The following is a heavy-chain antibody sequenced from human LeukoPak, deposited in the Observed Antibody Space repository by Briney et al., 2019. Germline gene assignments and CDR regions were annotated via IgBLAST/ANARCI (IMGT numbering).Heavy chain of an antibody. CDR1: GFTFSTSS. D-gene: IGHD1-26*01. CDR2: MSSDGSYI. J-gene: IGHJ3*02. Sequence: GGSLRLSCAASGFTFSTSSMNWVRQAPGKGLERVSCMSSDGSYIYYADSVKGRFTISRDNAKNSLYLQMNSLRAEDTAVYYCARETDSGSYYEGFDIWGQGTMVTVSS. CDR3: ARETDSGSYYEGFDI. V-gene: IGHV3-21*01.